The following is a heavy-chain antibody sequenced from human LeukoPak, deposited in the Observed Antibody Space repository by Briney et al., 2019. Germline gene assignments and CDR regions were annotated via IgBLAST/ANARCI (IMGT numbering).Heavy chain of an antibody. CDR1: GFTFSSYA. D-gene: IGHD1-26*01. V-gene: IGHV3-64*01. CDR2: ISSNGGST. Sequence: GGSLRLSCAASGFTFSSYAMHWVRQAPGKGLECVSAISSNGGSTYYANSVKGRFTISRDNSKNTLYLQMGSLRAEDMAVYYCAGGSGSYYDYWGQGTLVTVSS. J-gene: IGHJ4*02. CDR3: AGGSGSYYDY.